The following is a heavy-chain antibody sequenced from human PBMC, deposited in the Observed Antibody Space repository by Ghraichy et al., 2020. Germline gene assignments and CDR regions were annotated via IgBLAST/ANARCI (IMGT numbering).Heavy chain of an antibody. Sequence: SQTLSLTCAVYGGSFSGYYWSWIRQPPGKGLEWIGEINHSGSTNYNPSLKSRVTISVDTSKNQFSLKLSSVTAADTAVYYCAKGYGYSVPFGYKWFDPWGQGTLVTVSS. D-gene: IGHD5-18*01. V-gene: IGHV4-34*01. CDR1: GGSFSGYY. CDR3: AKGYGYSVPFGYKWFDP. CDR2: INHSGST. J-gene: IGHJ5*02.